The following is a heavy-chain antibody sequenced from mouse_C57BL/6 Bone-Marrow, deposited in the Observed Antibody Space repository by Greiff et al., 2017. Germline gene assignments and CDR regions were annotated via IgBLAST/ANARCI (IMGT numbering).Heavy chain of an antibody. Sequence: QVQLQQPGAELVKPGASVKMSCKASGYTFTSYWITWVKQRPGQGLEWIGDIYPGSGSTNYNEKFKSKATLTVDTSSSTAYMLLISLTSEDSAVYYCARQGWLRREFAYWGQGTLVTVSA. CDR2: IYPGSGST. J-gene: IGHJ3*01. CDR1: GYTFTSYW. V-gene: IGHV1-55*01. CDR3: ARQGWLRREFAY. D-gene: IGHD2-2*01.